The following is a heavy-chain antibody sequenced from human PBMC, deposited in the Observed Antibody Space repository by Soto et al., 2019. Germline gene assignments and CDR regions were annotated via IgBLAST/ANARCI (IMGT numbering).Heavy chain of an antibody. Sequence: PSETLSLTCAVYGGSFSGYYWSWIRQPPGKGLEWIGEINHSGSTNYNPSLKSRVTISVDTSKNQFSLKLSSVTAADTAVYYCARTRRSSYDILTLYYYYYGMDVWGQGTTVTVSS. D-gene: IGHD3-9*01. CDR1: GGSFSGYY. V-gene: IGHV4-34*01. CDR2: INHSGST. CDR3: ARTRRSSYDILTLYYYYYGMDV. J-gene: IGHJ6*02.